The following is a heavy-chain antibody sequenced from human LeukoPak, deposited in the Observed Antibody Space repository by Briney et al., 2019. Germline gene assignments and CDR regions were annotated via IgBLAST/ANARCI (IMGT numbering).Heavy chain of an antibody. CDR2: IYSGGST. D-gene: IGHD6-6*01. J-gene: IGHJ4*02. CDR1: GFTVSSNY. V-gene: IGHV3-66*04. Sequence: GGSLRLSCAASGFTVSSNYMSWVRQAPGKGLEWVSVIYSGGSTYYADSVKGRFTISRDNSKNTLYLQMNSLRAEDTAVYYCARPGAAARTDYWGQGTLVTVSS. CDR3: ARPGAAARTDY.